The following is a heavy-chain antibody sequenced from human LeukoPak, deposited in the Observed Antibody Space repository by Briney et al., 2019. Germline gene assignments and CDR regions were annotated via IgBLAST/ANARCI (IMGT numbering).Heavy chain of an antibody. D-gene: IGHD3-3*01. CDR2: IYYSGSN. CDR3: ARTLWSVSYFDY. J-gene: IGHJ4*02. Sequence: SETLSLTCTVAGGSISSYYWSWIRQPPGKGLDWIGYIYYSGSNNYNPSLKSRVTISVDTSKNQFSLKLSSVTAADTAVYYCARTLWSVSYFDYWGQGTLVTVSS. V-gene: IGHV4-59*08. CDR1: GGSISSYY.